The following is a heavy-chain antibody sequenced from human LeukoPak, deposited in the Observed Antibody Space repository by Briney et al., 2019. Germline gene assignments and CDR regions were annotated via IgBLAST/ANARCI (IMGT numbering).Heavy chain of an antibody. Sequence: ASVTVSCKVSGYTLTELSMHSVRPAPGKGVEGMGGFDPEDGETIYAQKFQGRVTMSEDTSTDAAYLELSSLSCEDTAVYYCATGLFIAAARLHDYWGQGTLVTVSS. CDR1: GYTLTELS. V-gene: IGHV1-24*01. J-gene: IGHJ4*02. D-gene: IGHD6-13*01. CDR2: FDPEDGET. CDR3: ATGLFIAAARLHDY.